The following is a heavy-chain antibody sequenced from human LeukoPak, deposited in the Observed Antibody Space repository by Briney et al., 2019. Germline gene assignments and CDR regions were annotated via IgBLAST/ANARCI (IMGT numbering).Heavy chain of an antibody. J-gene: IGHJ4*02. CDR2: IYSSGST. CDR1: GDSISSFY. CDR3: ARDVVAAGTWDY. Sequence: SETLSLTCTVSGDSISSFYWSWIRQPAGKGLEWIGRIYSSGSTNYNPSLESRVTMSVDTSKNQLSLKLSSVTAADTAVYYCARDVVAAGTWDYWGQGTLVTVSP. D-gene: IGHD6-13*01. V-gene: IGHV4-4*07.